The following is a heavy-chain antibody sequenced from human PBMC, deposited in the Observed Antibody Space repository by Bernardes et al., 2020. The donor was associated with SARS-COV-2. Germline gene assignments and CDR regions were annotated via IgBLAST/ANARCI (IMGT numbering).Heavy chain of an antibody. Sequence: CCKASGYTFASYGISWVREDPGQGLEWMGWISAYNGNTNYAQKLQGRVTMTTDTSTSTAYMELRSLRSDDTAVYYCARVGPCSSTSCYPGTRWFDPWGQGTLVTVSS. V-gene: IGHV1-18*01. CDR3: ARVGPCSSTSCYPGTRWFDP. CDR2: ISAYNGNT. D-gene: IGHD2-2*01. CDR1: GYTFASYG. J-gene: IGHJ5*02.